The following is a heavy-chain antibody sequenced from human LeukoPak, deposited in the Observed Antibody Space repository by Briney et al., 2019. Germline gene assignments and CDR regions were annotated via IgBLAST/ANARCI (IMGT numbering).Heavy chain of an antibody. Sequence: SETLSLTCTVSGGSISSYYWSWIRQPPGKGPEWIGYIYYSGSTNYNPSLKSRVTILVDTSKNQFSLKLSSVTAADTAVYYCARGGRLPVDYWGQGTLVTVSS. CDR2: IYYSGST. D-gene: IGHD4-11*01. CDR3: ARGGRLPVDY. V-gene: IGHV4-59*01. CDR1: GGSISSYY. J-gene: IGHJ4*02.